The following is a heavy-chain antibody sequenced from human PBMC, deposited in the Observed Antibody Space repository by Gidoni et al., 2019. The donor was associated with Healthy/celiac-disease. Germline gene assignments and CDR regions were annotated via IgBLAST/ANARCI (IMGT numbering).Heavy chain of an antibody. CDR2: MNPNSGNT. V-gene: IGHV1-8*01. J-gene: IGHJ3*02. D-gene: IGHD3-3*01. CDR3: ASGIGLRCWEWLLNSGPDAFDI. Sequence: SVKVSCKASVYTFTSYDINWVRQSTGQGLAWMGWMNPNSGNTGYAQKFQGRVTMTRNTSISTVYTGLSSLRSEDTAVYYCASGIGLRCWEWLLNSGPDAFDIWGQGTMVTVSA. CDR1: VYTFTSYD.